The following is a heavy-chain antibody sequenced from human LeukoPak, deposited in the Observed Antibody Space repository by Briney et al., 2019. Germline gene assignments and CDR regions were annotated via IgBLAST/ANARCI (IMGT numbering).Heavy chain of an antibody. Sequence: SETLSLTCTVSGDSVRSDSHYWSWIRQPPGKGLELIGYIYYSGSTNYNPSLKSRVTISIDTSKNQFSLKQSSVTAADTAVYYCTRDLPRGFGELWSQGTLVTVSS. J-gene: IGHJ4*02. CDR1: GDSVRSDSHY. D-gene: IGHD3-10*01. V-gene: IGHV4-61*01. CDR3: TRDLPRGFGEL. CDR2: IYYSGST.